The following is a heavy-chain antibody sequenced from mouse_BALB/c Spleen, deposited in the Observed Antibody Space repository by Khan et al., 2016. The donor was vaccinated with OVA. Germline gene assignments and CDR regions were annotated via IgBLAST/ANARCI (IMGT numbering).Heavy chain of an antibody. J-gene: IGHJ3*01. CDR1: GFTFSSYS. V-gene: IGHV5-6*01. D-gene: IGHD4-1*01. CDR3: AYHLTGSFAY. CDR2: ISSGGDYT. Sequence: EVKVVESGGDLVKPGGSLKLSCAASGFTFSSYSMSWVRQTPDKRLEWVASISSGGDYTYYPDSVKGRFTISRDNAKNTLYLQMRDLKSEDTAMYYCAYHLTGSFAYWGQGTLVTVSA.